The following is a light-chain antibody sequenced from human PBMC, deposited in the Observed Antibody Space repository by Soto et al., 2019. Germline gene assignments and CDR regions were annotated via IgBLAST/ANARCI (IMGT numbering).Light chain of an antibody. CDR1: QSVSSSY. CDR2: GAS. CDR3: QHYGSSPLT. V-gene: IGKV3-20*01. J-gene: IGKJ4*01. Sequence: EIVLTQSPGTLSLSPGERATLSCRASQSVSSSYLTWYQQKPGQAPRLLIFGASSRATGIPDRFSGSGSGTDFTLTISRVEPEDFAVFYCQHYGSSPLTFGGGTKV.